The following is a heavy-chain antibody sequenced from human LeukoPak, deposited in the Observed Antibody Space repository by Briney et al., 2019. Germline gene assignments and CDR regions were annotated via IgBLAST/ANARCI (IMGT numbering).Heavy chain of an antibody. Sequence: SETLSLTCTVSGGSISSHYWSWIRQPPGKGLEWIGYIYYSGSTNYNPSLKSRVTISVDTSKNQFSLKLSSVTAADTAVYYCARDYYDSSSYYFGGSGYFDLWGRGTLVTVSS. CDR1: GGSISSHY. V-gene: IGHV4-59*11. J-gene: IGHJ2*01. CDR3: ARDYYDSSSYYFGGSGYFDL. CDR2: IYYSGST. D-gene: IGHD3-22*01.